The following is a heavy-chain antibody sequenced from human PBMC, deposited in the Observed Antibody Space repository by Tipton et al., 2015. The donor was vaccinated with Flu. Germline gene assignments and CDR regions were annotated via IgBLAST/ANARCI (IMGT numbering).Heavy chain of an antibody. J-gene: IGHJ4*02. Sequence: SLRLSCAVSDGSISSSNWWTWVRQPPGKGLEWIGEIHHSGTTHYNPSLKSRVTISVDKSKNHFSLNLRSVTAADTAVYYCASHPPTSRVAAGGTDYWGQGTLVTVSS. V-gene: IGHV4-4*02. CDR3: ASHPPTSRVAAGGTDY. CDR1: DGSISSSNW. D-gene: IGHD6-13*01. CDR2: IHHSGTT.